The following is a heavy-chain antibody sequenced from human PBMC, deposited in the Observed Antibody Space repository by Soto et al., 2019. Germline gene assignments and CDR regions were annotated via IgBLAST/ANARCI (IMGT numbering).Heavy chain of an antibody. J-gene: IGHJ3*02. D-gene: IGHD3-22*01. CDR2: IRSKTSSETR. V-gene: IGHV3-15*01. CDR3: TTDGFTGIVGI. Sequence: EVQLVESGGSLVTPGGSLRLSCAASGFPFTKAWMTWVRQAPGKGLEWVCRIRSKTSSETREYAAPVKGRFTISRDDSKKMLSLEMHSLKSEDTGVYYCTTDGFTGIVGIWGQGTMVTVSS. CDR1: GFPFTKAW.